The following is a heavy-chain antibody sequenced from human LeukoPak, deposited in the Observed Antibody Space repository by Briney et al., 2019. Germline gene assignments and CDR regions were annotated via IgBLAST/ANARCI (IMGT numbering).Heavy chain of an antibody. Sequence: SETPSLTCTVSGDSISSSFYCWDWIRQPPGKGLEWIGSIYYSGSTYYNPSLKSRVTISVDTSKSQFSLKLSSVTAADTAVYYCARRRSNWYFDLWGRGTLVTVSS. CDR1: GDSISSSFYC. CDR3: ARRRSNWYFDL. V-gene: IGHV4-39*01. CDR2: IYYSGST. J-gene: IGHJ2*01.